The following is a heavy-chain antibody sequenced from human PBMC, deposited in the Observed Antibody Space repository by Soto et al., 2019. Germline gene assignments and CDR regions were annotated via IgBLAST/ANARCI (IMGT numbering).Heavy chain of an antibody. Sequence: GSLRLSCAASGFTFSSYSMNWVRQAPGKGLEWVSSISSSSSYIYYADSVKGRFTISRDNAKNSLYLQMNSLRAEDTAVYYCARDRVVVVVAATGDKDYYYYGMDVWGQGTTVTVSS. V-gene: IGHV3-21*01. J-gene: IGHJ6*02. D-gene: IGHD2-15*01. CDR3: ARDRVVVVVAATGDKDYYYYGMDV. CDR1: GFTFSSYS. CDR2: ISSSSSYI.